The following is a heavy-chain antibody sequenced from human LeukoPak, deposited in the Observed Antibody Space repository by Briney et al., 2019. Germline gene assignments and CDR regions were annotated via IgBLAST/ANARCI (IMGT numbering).Heavy chain of an antibody. CDR2: IESDGTTT. Sequence: GGSLRLSCAASGLTFSRYWMHWVRQAPGKGLVWVSRIESDGTTTTYADSVKGRFTISRDNAKNTLYLQMNSLRAEDTAVYYCTRGQSSGYSSGDYWGQGTLVTVSS. V-gene: IGHV3-74*01. CDR1: GLTFSRYW. J-gene: IGHJ4*02. D-gene: IGHD3-22*01. CDR3: TRGQSSGYSSGDY.